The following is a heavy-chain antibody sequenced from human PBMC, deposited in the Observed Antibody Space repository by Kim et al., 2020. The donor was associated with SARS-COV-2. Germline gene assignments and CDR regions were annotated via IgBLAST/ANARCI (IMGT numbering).Heavy chain of an antibody. D-gene: IGHD2-15*01. CDR2: INAGNGNT. V-gene: IGHV1-3*01. Sequence: ASVKVSCKASGYTFTSYAMHWVRQAPGQRLEWMGWINAGNGNTKYSQKFQGRVTITRDTSASTAYMELSSLRSEDTAVYYCARDRVGYCSGGSCYGGAFDIWGQGTMVTVSS. J-gene: IGHJ3*02. CDR1: GYTFTSYA. CDR3: ARDRVGYCSGGSCYGGAFDI.